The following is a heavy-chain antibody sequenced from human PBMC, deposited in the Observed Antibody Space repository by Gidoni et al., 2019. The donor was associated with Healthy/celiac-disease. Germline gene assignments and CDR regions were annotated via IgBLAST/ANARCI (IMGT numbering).Heavy chain of an antibody. J-gene: IGHJ4*02. Sequence: ELQLVEWGGGLVQPGWSLSISGAASGVTVSSNDMSWVRQAPGKVLEWVSVTYSGGRTYYSDSLKGRFTTSSDNSKPTLYLLINRRRAEATAVYYCARHDYCDSHFDYWGQGTLVTVSS. D-gene: IGHD4-17*01. CDR3: ARHDYCDSHFDY. CDR1: GVTVSSND. V-gene: IGHV3-66*04. CDR2: TYSGGRT.